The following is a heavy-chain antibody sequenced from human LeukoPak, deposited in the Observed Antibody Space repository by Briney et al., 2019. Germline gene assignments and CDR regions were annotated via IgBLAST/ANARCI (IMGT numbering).Heavy chain of an antibody. CDR2: ISGGGDST. CDR3: AKDTSYYPAPFDY. V-gene: IGHV3-23*01. CDR1: GFAFNTYA. Sequence: GGSLRLSCAASGFAFNTYAMSWVRQAPGKGLEWVSAISGGGDSTYYADSVKGRFTISRDNSYSTLFLQMNSLRAEDTAVYYCAKDTSYYPAPFDYWGQGTLVTVSS. D-gene: IGHD3-10*01. J-gene: IGHJ4*02.